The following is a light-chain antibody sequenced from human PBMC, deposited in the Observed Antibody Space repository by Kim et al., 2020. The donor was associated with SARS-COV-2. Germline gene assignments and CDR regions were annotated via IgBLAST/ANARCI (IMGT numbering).Light chain of an antibody. V-gene: IGLV3-21*01. CDR2: YDS. CDR1: SCGGHS. J-gene: IGLJ1*01. Sequence: AAGQTASITCGGNSCGGHSVHRYQQKPGQAPVLVMYYDSDRPSGIPERFSGSKSANTATLTISRVEAGDEADYYCQVWDTDTDHYVFGTGTKVTVL. CDR3: QVWDTDTDHYV.